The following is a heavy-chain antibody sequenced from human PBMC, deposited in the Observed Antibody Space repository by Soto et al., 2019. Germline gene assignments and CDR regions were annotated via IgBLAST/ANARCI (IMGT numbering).Heavy chain of an antibody. CDR3: ARDRSGSWELE. D-gene: IGHD1-26*01. Sequence: QVQLQESGPGLVKPSQTLSLTCTVSGGSISSGDNYWSWYRQHPGKGLEWVGFIYNSGSTYSNPSLTGRVTISVDTYKNQSSLKLTAVTPADTAVYYCARDRSGSWELEWGQGTVVTVSS. J-gene: IGHJ4*02. CDR2: IYNSGST. V-gene: IGHV4-31*03. CDR1: GGSISSGDNY.